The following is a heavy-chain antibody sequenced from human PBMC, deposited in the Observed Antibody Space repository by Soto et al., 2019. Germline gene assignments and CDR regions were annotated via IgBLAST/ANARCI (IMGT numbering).Heavy chain of an antibody. CDR3: ARSLITMVPEAA. J-gene: IGHJ5*02. CDR1: GGSISSSSYY. D-gene: IGHD3-10*01. Sequence: PSETLSLTCTVSGGSISSSSYYWGWIRQPPGKGLEWIGSIYYSGSTYYNPSLKSRVTISVDTSKNQFSLKLSSVTAADTAVYYCARSLITMVPEAAWGQGTLVTVSS. V-gene: IGHV4-39*01. CDR2: IYYSGST.